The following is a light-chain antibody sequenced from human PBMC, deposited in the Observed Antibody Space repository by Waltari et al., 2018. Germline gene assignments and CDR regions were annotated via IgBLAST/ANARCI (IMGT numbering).Light chain of an antibody. CDR3: QQYNSYPWT. Sequence: DSRLTQSPSTMSASVGYRVTITCRASQSLDTWLVWYQQKPGKAPNLLIYKASSLYTGVPSRFSGSGSGTEFTLTISSLQPDDVASYYCQQYNSYPWTFGQGTKVQI. V-gene: IGKV1-5*03. CDR2: KAS. J-gene: IGKJ1*01. CDR1: QSLDTW.